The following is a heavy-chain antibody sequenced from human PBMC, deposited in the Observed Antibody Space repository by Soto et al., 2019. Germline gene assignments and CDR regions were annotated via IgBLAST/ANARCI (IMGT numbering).Heavy chain of an antibody. V-gene: IGHV1-8*02. D-gene: IGHD6-6*01. CDR3: SSLSSMDV. J-gene: IGHJ6*02. Sequence: GASVKVSCKAPGGSFSTYVISWVRQASGQGLEWMGSINPYSGNTAFAPKFQDRIAMTRDTSITTAYMELNSLSSGDTAVYFCSSLSSMDVWGQGTKVTVSS. CDR2: INPYSGNT. CDR1: GGSFSTYV.